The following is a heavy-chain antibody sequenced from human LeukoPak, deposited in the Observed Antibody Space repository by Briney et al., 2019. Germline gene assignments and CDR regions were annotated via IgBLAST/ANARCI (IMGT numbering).Heavy chain of an antibody. V-gene: IGHV5-51*01. Sequence: GESLKISCKGSGYSFTNYWIGWVRQMPGKGLEWMGIIYPADSDTRYSPSFQDQVTISADKSISTAYLQWSSLKASDTAMYYCARQGGLDYYGSGSYSAFNYYYYMDVWGKGTTVTISS. CDR3: ARQGGLDYYGSGSYSAFNYYYYMDV. D-gene: IGHD3-10*01. CDR1: GYSFTNYW. CDR2: IYPADSDT. J-gene: IGHJ6*03.